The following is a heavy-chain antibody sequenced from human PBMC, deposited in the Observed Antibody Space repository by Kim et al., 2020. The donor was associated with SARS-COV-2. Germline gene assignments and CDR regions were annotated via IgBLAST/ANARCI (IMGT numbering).Heavy chain of an antibody. J-gene: IGHJ6*02. V-gene: IGHV3-23*01. CDR2: ISDSGSNT. Sequence: GGSLRLSCAASGFTFSTYAMSWVRQAPGKGLEWVSAISDSGSNTYYADSAKGRFTISRANSKNTVYLQMNSLRAEDTAVYYCATVDRGALDGTSYYGMDVWGQGTTVAVSS. D-gene: IGHD6-19*01. CDR3: ATVDRGALDGTSYYGMDV. CDR1: GFTFSTYA.